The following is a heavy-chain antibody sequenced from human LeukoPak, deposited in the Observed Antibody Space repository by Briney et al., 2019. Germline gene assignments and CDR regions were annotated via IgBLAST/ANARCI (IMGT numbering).Heavy chain of an antibody. Sequence: SETLSLTCTVSGGSISSYYWSWIRQPPGKGLEWFGYIYYTGSTNYNPSLKSRVTISVDTSKNQFSLKLSPVTAADTAVYYCARRPHTGYSGDWGPHDYYYGMNVWGQGTTVTVSS. CDR1: GGSISSYY. CDR3: ARRPHTGYSGDWGPHDYYYGMNV. V-gene: IGHV4-59*08. D-gene: IGHD6-19*01. CDR2: IYYTGST. J-gene: IGHJ6*02.